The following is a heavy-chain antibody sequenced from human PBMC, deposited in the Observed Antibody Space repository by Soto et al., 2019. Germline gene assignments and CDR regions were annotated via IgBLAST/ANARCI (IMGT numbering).Heavy chain of an antibody. Sequence: QVQLVESGGGVVQPGRSLRLSCAASGFTFSSYAMHWVRQAPGKGLEWVAVISYDGSNKYYADSVKGRFTISRDNSKNTLYLQRNSLRAEDTAVYYCARDLVREVGHSGSYQGYFDYWGQGTLVTVSS. J-gene: IGHJ4*02. CDR2: ISYDGSNK. V-gene: IGHV3-30-3*01. CDR1: GFTFSSYA. CDR3: ARDLVREVGHSGSYQGYFDY. D-gene: IGHD1-26*01.